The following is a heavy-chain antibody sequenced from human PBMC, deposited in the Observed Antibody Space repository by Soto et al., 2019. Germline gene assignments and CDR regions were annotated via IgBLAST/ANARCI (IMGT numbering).Heavy chain of an antibody. D-gene: IGHD6-19*01. Sequence: GGSLRLSCGASGFTFSNYYMSWIRQAPGKGLEWVSYISSTGRTIYYADSVKGRFTVSRDNAQNSLSLKLNSLRVEDTAVYYCARSYSSGWEFDYWGQGTQVTVSS. V-gene: IGHV3-11*01. CDR1: GFTFSNYY. J-gene: IGHJ4*02. CDR2: ISSTGRTI. CDR3: ARSYSSGWEFDY.